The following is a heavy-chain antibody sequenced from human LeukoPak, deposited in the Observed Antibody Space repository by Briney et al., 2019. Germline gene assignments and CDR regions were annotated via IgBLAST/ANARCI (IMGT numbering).Heavy chain of an antibody. CDR2: IYYSGST. J-gene: IGHJ4*02. D-gene: IGHD5-24*01. CDR1: GGSISSSSYY. Sequence: SETLSLTCTVSGGSISSSSYYWGWIRQPPGKGREWVGSIYYSGSTYYNPSLKSLVTISVDTSKNQFSLKLSSVTAADTAVYYCARLGKDGYNRGGLDYWGQGTLVTVSS. V-gene: IGHV4-39*01. CDR3: ARLGKDGYNRGGLDY.